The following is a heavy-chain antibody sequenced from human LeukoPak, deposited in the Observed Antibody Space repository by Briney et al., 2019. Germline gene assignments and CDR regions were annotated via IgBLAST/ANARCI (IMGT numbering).Heavy chain of an antibody. J-gene: IGHJ3*02. V-gene: IGHV3-23*01. CDR3: ARSGELWAFDI. D-gene: IGHD3-16*01. CDR2: ISGSGSST. Sequence: GGSLRLSCAASGFTFSSYAMSWVRQAPGKGLEWVSAISGSGSSTYYADSVKGRFTISRDNSKNTLYLQMNGLRAEDTAVYYCARSGELWAFDIWGQGTMVTVSS. CDR1: GFTFSSYA.